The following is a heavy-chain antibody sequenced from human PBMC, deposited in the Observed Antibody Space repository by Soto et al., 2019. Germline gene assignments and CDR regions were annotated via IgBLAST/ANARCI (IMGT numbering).Heavy chain of an antibody. CDR1: GFTFSDYP. Sequence: EVQLLESGGGLVQPGGSLRLSCAASGFTFSDYPMSWVRQAPGKGLEWVSVIIGSGGNTYYADSVKGRFTISRDNCKNTLFLQINSLRAEDTAVYYCAEVTHYTSRSGDYWGQGTRVTVSS. CDR2: IIGSGGNT. J-gene: IGHJ4*02. V-gene: IGHV3-23*01. D-gene: IGHD6-13*01. CDR3: AEVTHYTSRSGDY.